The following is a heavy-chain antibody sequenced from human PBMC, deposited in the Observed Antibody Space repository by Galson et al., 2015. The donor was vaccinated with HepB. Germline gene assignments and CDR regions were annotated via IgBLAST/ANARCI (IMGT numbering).Heavy chain of an antibody. CDR2: IYHSGST. CDR1: GGSISSGGYY. D-gene: IGHD5-24*01. CDR3: ASGRRDGYRYFDY. Sequence: TLSLTCTVSGGSISSGGYYWSWIRQPPGKGLEWIGYIYHSGSTYYNPSLKGRVTISVETSKNQLSLKVNSVTAADTAFYYCASGRRDGYRYFDYWGQGTLVTVSS. J-gene: IGHJ4*02. V-gene: IGHV4-30-4*08.